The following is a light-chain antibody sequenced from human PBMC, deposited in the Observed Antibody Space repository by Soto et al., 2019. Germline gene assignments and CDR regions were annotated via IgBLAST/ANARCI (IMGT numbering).Light chain of an antibody. CDR1: QTISSW. V-gene: IGKV1-5*01. J-gene: IGKJ4*01. CDR3: QQYNSYSSLT. Sequence: DIQMTQSPSTLSGSVGDRVTITCRAGQTISSWLAWYQQKPGKAPKLLIYDASRLESGVPSRFSGSGSGAEFTLTISSLQPDDFATYYCQQYNSYSSLTFGGGTKVDIK. CDR2: DAS.